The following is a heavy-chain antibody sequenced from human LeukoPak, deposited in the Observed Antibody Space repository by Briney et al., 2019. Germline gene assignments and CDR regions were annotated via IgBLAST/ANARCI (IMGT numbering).Heavy chain of an antibody. D-gene: IGHD3-10*01. V-gene: IGHV3-33*06. CDR1: VFTFSSYG. CDR2: IWFDGSNK. J-gene: IGHJ3*02. Sequence: VGSLRLSCAASVFTFSSYGMHWVRQAPGKGLEWVAVIWFDGSNKYYADSVKGRFTISRDNSTNTMYLQMNSLRAEDTAVYYCAKDQGGLLWFGELSPGAFDIWGQGTMVTVSS. CDR3: AKDQGGLLWFGELSPGAFDI.